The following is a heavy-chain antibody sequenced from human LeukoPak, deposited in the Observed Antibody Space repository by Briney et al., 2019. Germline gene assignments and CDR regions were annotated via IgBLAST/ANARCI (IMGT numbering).Heavy chain of an antibody. V-gene: IGHV1-3*01. CDR1: GYTFTSYA. CDR3: AREEGPDYYDSSLYGMDV. CDR2: INAGNGNT. Sequence: ASVKVSCKASGYTFTSYAMHWVRQAPGQRLEWMGWINAGNGNTKYSQKFQGRVTITRDTSASTAYMELSSLRAEDTAVYYCAREEGPDYYDSSLYGMDVWGQGTTVTVSS. D-gene: IGHD3-22*01. J-gene: IGHJ6*02.